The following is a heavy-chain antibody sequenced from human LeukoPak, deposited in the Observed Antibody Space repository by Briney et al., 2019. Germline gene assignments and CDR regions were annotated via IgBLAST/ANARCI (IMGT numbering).Heavy chain of an antibody. CDR1: GYTFTSYG. V-gene: IGHV1-18*01. Sequence: ASVKVSCKASGYTFTSYGISWVRQAPGQGLEWMGWISAYNGNTNYAQKLQGRVTMTTDTSTSTAYMELRSLRSDDTAVYYCARVSHIAAAANTGNRFDPWGQGTLVTVSS. CDR3: ARVSHIAAAANTGNRFDP. CDR2: ISAYNGNT. D-gene: IGHD6-13*01. J-gene: IGHJ5*02.